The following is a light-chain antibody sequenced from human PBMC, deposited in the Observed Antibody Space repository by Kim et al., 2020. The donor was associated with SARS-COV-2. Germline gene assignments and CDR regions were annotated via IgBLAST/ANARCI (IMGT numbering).Light chain of an antibody. V-gene: IGLV6-57*03. CDR2: EAT. CDR3: QSYDSFVV. Sequence: SRTPSLATCPTTSLPCYPPRPRRAPTTVFYEATQLPSGVPDRFSGSIDSSSNSASLTISGLKTEDEADYYCQSYDSFVVFGGGTQLTVL. J-gene: IGLJ2*01. CDR1: LATCPTTS.